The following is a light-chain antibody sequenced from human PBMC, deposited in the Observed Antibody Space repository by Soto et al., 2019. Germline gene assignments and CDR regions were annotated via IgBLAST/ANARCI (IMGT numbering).Light chain of an antibody. CDR2: DAS. CDR1: QSISSW. V-gene: IGKV1-5*01. CDR3: QQDNSYSSWT. Sequence: DIQMTQSPSTLSASVGDRVTITCRASQSISSWLAWYQQKPGKAPKLLIYDASSLESGVPSRFSGSGSGTEFTLTISSLQPDDFAAYYYQQDNSYSSWTFGQGTKVEIK. J-gene: IGKJ1*01.